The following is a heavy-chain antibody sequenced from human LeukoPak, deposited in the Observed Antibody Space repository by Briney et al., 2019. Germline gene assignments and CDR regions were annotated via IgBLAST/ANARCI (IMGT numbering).Heavy chain of an antibody. V-gene: IGHV4-59*01. CDR1: GGSISRYY. CDR2: IYYSGST. J-gene: IGHJ5*02. D-gene: IGHD5-24*01. CDR3: ARGSGRDGNGWFDP. Sequence: SETLSLTCTVSGGSISRYYWSWIRQPPGKGLEWMGYIYYSGSTKYNPSLKSRVTISVDTSKNQFSLKLSSVTAADTAVYYCARGSGRDGNGWFDPWGQGTLVTVSS.